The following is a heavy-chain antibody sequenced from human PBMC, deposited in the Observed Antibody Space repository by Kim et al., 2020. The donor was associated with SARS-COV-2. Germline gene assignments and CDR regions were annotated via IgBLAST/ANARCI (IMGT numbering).Heavy chain of an antibody. V-gene: IGHV4-34*01. CDR3: ARGRALYSYGHQKLDY. J-gene: IGHJ4*02. CDR1: GGSFSGYY. Sequence: SETLSLTCAVYGGSFSGYYWSWIRQPPGKGLEWIGEINHSGSTNYNPSLQSRVTISVDTSKNQFSLKLSSVTAAATAVYYCARGRALYSYGHQKLDYWGQGTLVTVSS. CDR2: INHSGST. D-gene: IGHD5-18*01.